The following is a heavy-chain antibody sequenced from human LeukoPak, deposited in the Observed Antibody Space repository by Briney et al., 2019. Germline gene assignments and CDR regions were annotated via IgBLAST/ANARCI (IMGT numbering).Heavy chain of an antibody. CDR2: IYWDDDK. J-gene: IGHJ4*02. V-gene: IGHV2-5*02. CDR1: GFSLRTSGVG. CDR3: AHSPDTVVAFDY. Sequence: SGPTLVKPTQTLTLTCTFSGFSLRTSGVGVGWIRQPPGKALEWLALIYWDDDKRYSPSLRSRPTITKDTSKNQVVLTMTNMDPVDTATYYCAHSPDTVVAFDYWGQGTLVTVSS. D-gene: IGHD5-18*01.